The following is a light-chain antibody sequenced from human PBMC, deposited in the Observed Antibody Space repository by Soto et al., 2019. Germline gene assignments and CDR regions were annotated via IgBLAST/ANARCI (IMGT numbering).Light chain of an antibody. CDR1: SSDVGGYNY. J-gene: IGLJ1*01. V-gene: IGLV2-14*01. CDR2: DVS. Sequence: QSALTQPASVSGSPGQSITISCTGTSSDVGGYNYVSWYQQHPGKAPKLMISDVSNRPSGVSNRFSGSKSGNTASLTISGLQAEDEADYYCSSYTSSNIPYVFGTGTKLTVL. CDR3: SSYTSSNIPYV.